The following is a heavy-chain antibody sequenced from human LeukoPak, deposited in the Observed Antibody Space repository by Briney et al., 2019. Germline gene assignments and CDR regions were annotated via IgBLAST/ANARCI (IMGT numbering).Heavy chain of an antibody. Sequence: GGSLRLSCAASGFTFSNAWMSWVRQAPGKGLEWGGRIKSKTDGGTTDYAAPVKGRFTISRDDSKNTLYVQMNSLKTEDTAVYYCTTGPYDYGSGTYYHWGQGTLVTVSS. CDR1: GFTFSNAW. V-gene: IGHV3-15*01. J-gene: IGHJ4*02. D-gene: IGHD3-10*01. CDR2: IKSKTDGGTT. CDR3: TTGPYDYGSGTYYH.